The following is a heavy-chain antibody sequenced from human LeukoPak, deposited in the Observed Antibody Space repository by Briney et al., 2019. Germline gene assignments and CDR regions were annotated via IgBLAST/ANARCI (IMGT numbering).Heavy chain of an antibody. CDR3: ARGRRYTNSSPWFDP. D-gene: IGHD6-6*01. V-gene: IGHV5-51*01. CDR1: GYSFTSYW. Sequence: GESLKISCKGSGYSFTSYWIGWVRQMPGKGLEWMGIIYPGDSDSRLSPSLQGQVTISADKSISTAYLQWNSLKASDTAMYYCARGRRYTNSSPWFDPWGQGTLVTVSS. J-gene: IGHJ5*02. CDR2: IYPGDSDS.